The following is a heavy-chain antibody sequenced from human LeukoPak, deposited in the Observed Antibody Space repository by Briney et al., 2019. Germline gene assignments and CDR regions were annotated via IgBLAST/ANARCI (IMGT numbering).Heavy chain of an antibody. CDR2: INPSGGST. J-gene: IGHJ1*01. CDR1: GYTFTSYY. D-gene: IGHD3-16*01. Sequence: ASVKVSCKASGYTFTSYYMHWVRQAPGQGLEWMGIINPSGGSTSYAQKFQGRVTMTRDTSTSTVYMELSSLRSEDTAVYYCAVDFQSGGGDEDFQHWGQGTLVTV. CDR3: AVDFQSGGGDEDFQH. V-gene: IGHV1-46*01.